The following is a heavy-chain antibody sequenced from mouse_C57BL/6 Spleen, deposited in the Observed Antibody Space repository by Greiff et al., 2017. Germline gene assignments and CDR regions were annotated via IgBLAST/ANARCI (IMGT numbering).Heavy chain of an antibody. V-gene: IGHV1-50*01. CDR1: GYTFTSYW. Sequence: QVQLQQPGAELVKPGASVKLSCTASGYTFTSYWMQWVEQRPGQGLEWIGEIDPSDSYTNYTQKFKGKAPLTVDTSASTAYLQLISLTSEDSAVYYCARPGSSYWYFDVWGTGTTVTVSS. CDR3: ARPGSSYWYFDV. CDR2: IDPSDSYT. D-gene: IGHD1-1*01. J-gene: IGHJ1*03.